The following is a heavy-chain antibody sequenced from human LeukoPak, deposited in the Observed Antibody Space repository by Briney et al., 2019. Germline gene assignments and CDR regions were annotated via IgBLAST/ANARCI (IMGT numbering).Heavy chain of an antibody. D-gene: IGHD6-13*01. J-gene: IGHJ3*02. CDR3: ARDRIIAAAGTGDAFDI. V-gene: IGHV1-2*02. CDR2: INPNSGGT. Sequence: ASVKVSCKASGYTFTGYYMHWVRQAPGQGLEWMGWINPNSGGTNYAQKFQGRVTMTRDTSISTAYMELSRLRSDDTAVYYCARDRIIAAAGTGDAFDIWGKGTMVTVSS. CDR1: GYTFTGYY.